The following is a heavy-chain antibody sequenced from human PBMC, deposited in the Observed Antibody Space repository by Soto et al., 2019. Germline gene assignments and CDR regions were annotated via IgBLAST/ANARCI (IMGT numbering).Heavy chain of an antibody. CDR1: GFTFSSYS. CDR3: ARGLPDGSGQYCDY. CDR2: ISSSSSYI. Sequence: EVQLVESGGGLVKPGGSLRLSCAASGFTFSSYSMNWVRQAPGKGLEWVSSISSSSSYIYYGDSVKGRFTISRDNAKNSLYLQMHRLRAEDTAVYYCARGLPDGSGQYCDYWGQGTLVTVSS. J-gene: IGHJ4*02. V-gene: IGHV3-21*01. D-gene: IGHD3-10*01.